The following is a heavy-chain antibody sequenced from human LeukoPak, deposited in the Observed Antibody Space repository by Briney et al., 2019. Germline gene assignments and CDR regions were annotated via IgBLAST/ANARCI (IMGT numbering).Heavy chain of an antibody. J-gene: IGHJ4*02. V-gene: IGHV3-23*01. CDR1: GFTFSSES. CDR2: IRGSGGST. D-gene: IGHD5-18*01. CDR3: AKCPYAVTWDLFDY. Sequence: GGSVSLLYAASGFTFSSESMRWARQAPGGGREWLTYIRGSGGSTSCADSVKGRFTISRVKSQNTLYQQMNSLRTEGRAVYYCAKCPYAVTWDLFDYWGQGTLVTVSS.